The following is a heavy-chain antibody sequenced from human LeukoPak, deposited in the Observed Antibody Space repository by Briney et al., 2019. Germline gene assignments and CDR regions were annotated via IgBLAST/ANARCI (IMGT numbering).Heavy chain of an antibody. J-gene: IGHJ4*02. CDR2: IYPGDSHT. CDR3: AAGIDGSAPGIAIH. D-gene: IGHD2-21*01. Sequence: IYPGDSHTRYSPSFQGQVTISADKSISTAYLQWSSLKASDTAMYYCAAGIDGSAPGIAIHWGQGTLVTVSS. V-gene: IGHV5-51*01.